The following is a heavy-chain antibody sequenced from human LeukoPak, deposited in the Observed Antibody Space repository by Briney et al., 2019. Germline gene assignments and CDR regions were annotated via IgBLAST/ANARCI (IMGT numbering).Heavy chain of an antibody. CDR2: IYTSGST. D-gene: IGHD2-15*01. CDR1: GGSISSGSYY. CDR3: ARDSPGLTPAP. J-gene: IGHJ4*02. V-gene: IGHV4-61*02. Sequence: SQTLSLTCTVSGGSISSGSYYWSWIRQPAGKGLEWIGRIYTSGSTNYNPSLKSRVTISVDTSKNQFSLKLSSVTAADTAVYYCARDSPGLTPAPWGQGTLVTVSS.